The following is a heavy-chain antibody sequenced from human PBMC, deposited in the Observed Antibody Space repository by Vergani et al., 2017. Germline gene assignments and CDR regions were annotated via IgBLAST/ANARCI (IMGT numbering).Heavy chain of an antibody. CDR3: TRGCGSTSCYKRGEDWFDP. CDR1: GYTFTSHY. CDR2: INPSGGST. V-gene: IGHV1-46*01. D-gene: IGHD2-2*02. Sequence: QVQLVQSGAEVKKPGASVKVSCQASGYTFTSHYIHWVRQAPGQGLGWMGIINPSGGSTNYAQKFQGRVTMTRDTSTSTVFMELSSLRSEDTAVYYCTRGCGSTSCYKRGEDWFDPWGQGTLVTVSS. J-gene: IGHJ5*02.